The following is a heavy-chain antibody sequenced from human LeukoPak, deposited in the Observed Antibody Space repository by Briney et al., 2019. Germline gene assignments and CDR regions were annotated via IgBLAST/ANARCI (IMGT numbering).Heavy chain of an antibody. CDR1: GYTFTSYG. CDR3: ARAPLGYCSGGSCYLLHY. Sequence: GASVKVSCKASGYTFTSYGISWVRQAPGQGLEWMGWISAYNGNTNYAQKLQGRVTMTTDTSTSTVYMELSSLRSEDTAVYYCARAPLGYCSGGSCYLLHYWGQGTLVTVSS. CDR2: ISAYNGNT. D-gene: IGHD2-15*01. V-gene: IGHV1-18*01. J-gene: IGHJ4*02.